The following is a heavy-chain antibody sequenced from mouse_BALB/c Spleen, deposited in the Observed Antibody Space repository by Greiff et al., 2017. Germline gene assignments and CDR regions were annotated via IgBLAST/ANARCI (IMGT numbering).Heavy chain of an antibody. D-gene: IGHD2-3*01. Sequence: EVQLVESGGGLVQPGGSRKLSCAASGFTFSSFGMHWVRQAPEKGLEWVAYISSGSSTIYYADTVKGRFTISRDNPKNTLFLQMTSLRSEDTAMYYCARPLYEGGSWFAYWGQGTLVTVSA. CDR2: ISSGSSTI. CDR1: GFTFSSFG. V-gene: IGHV5-17*02. CDR3: ARPLYEGGSWFAY. J-gene: IGHJ3*01.